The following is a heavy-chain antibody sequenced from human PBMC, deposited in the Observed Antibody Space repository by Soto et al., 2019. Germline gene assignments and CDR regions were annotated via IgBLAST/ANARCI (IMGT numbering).Heavy chain of an antibody. J-gene: IGHJ6*02. Sequence: EVQLVESGGGLVQPGGSLRLSCVASGFTVSRNYMSWVRQAPGKGLEWVSGIYSDGTTDYADSVKGRFTISRDNFKNTLYLQVNSLRAEDTAVYYCARDPLAITYSAYGMDVWGQGTTVTVSS. CDR3: ARDPLAITYSAYGMDV. CDR2: IYSDGTT. D-gene: IGHD2-21*01. V-gene: IGHV3-66*01. CDR1: GFTVSRNY.